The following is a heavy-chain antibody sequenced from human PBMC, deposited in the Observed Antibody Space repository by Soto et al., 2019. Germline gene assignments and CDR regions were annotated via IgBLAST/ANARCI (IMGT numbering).Heavy chain of an antibody. Sequence: GESLKISCKGSGYSFTSYWISWVRQMPGKGLEWMGRIDPSDSYTNCSPSFQGHVTISADKSISTAYLQWSSLKASDTAMYYCARHVNYDFWSGYYSVEAHDYYYYYGMDVWGQGTTVTVSS. D-gene: IGHD3-3*01. V-gene: IGHV5-10-1*01. J-gene: IGHJ6*02. CDR3: ARHVNYDFWSGYYSVEAHDYYYYYGMDV. CDR2: IDPSDSYT. CDR1: GYSFTSYW.